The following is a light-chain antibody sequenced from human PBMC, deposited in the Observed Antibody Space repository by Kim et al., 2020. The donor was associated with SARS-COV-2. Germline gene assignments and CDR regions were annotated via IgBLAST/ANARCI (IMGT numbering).Light chain of an antibody. CDR1: QSVVYSSNNKNY. V-gene: IGKV4-1*01. CDR2: WAS. J-gene: IGKJ2*01. Sequence: DIVMTQSPDSLAVSLGERATINCKSSQSVVYSSNNKNYLAWYQQKPGQSPKLLIYWASTRESGVPDRFSGSGSGTDFTLTISSLQAEDVAVYFCQQYYSTPYTFGQGTKLEI. CDR3: QQYYSTPYT.